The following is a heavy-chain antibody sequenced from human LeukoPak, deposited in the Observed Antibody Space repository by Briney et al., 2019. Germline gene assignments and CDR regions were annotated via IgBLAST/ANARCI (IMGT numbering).Heavy chain of an antibody. D-gene: IGHD3-22*01. J-gene: IGHJ3*02. CDR2: IWYDGSNK. CDR3: AAFPLNYDSSGYSDAFDI. Sequence: AGSLTLSCAASGFTISSYGMHWLRQAPGKGLEWVAVIWYDGSNKYYADSVKGRITISRDNSKNTLYLQMNRLRAEDTAVYYCAAFPLNYDSSGYSDAFDIWGQGTMVTVSS. V-gene: IGHV3-33*01. CDR1: GFTISSYG.